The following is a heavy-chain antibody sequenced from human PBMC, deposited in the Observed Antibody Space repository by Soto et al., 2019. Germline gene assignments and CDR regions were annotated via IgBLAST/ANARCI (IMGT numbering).Heavy chain of an antibody. J-gene: IGHJ4*02. V-gene: IGHV1-18*01. CDR3: ARGRYGDY. D-gene: IGHD1-1*01. Sequence: QVHLVQSGAEVKKPGASVKVSCKGSGYTFTTYGITWVRQAPGLGLEWMGWISAHNGNTNYAQKLQGRVTVTRDTSTNTAYMELRSLRSDDTAVYYCARGRYGDYWGQGALVTVSS. CDR1: GYTFTTYG. CDR2: ISAHNGNT.